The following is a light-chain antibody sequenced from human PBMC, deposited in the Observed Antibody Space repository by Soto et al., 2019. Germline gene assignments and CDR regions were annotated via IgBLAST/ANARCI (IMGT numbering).Light chain of an antibody. V-gene: IGKV3D-20*02. CDR1: HSVSRTY. J-gene: IGKJ5*01. Sequence: EIVMTQSPATLSVSPGERATLSCRASHSVSRTYLAWYQQKPVQAPRLLIYATSSRATGIPDRFSGSGSGTDFTLTISRLEPEDFAVYYCQQRQYWPPITFGQGTRLEIK. CDR3: QQRQYWPPIT. CDR2: ATS.